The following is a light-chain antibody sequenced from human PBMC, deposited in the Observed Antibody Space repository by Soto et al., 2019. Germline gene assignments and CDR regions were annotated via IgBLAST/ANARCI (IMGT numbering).Light chain of an antibody. CDR2: SNN. Sequence: QSVLTQPPSASGTPGQRVTISCSGSSSNIGSNTVNWYQQLPGTAPKLLIYSNNQRPSGVPDQFSGSKSGTSASLAISGLQSEDEADYYCAAWDDSLSRYVFGTGTKLTVL. CDR1: SSNIGSNT. V-gene: IGLV1-44*01. J-gene: IGLJ1*01. CDR3: AAWDDSLSRYV.